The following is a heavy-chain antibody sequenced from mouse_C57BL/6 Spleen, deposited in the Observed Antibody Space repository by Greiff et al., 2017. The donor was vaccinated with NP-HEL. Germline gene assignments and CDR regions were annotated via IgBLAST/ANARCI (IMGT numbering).Heavy chain of an antibody. J-gene: IGHJ2*01. D-gene: IGHD2-12*01. CDR2: IDPSDSYT. Sequence: QVQLQQPGAELVMPGASVKLSCKASGYTFTSYWMHWVKQRPGQGLEWIGEIDPSDSYTNYNQKFKGKSTLTVDKSSSTAYMQLSSLTSEDSAVYYWARSLLRRGFDYWGQGTNLTVSS. CDR3: ARSLLRRGFDY. V-gene: IGHV1-69*01. CDR1: GYTFTSYW.